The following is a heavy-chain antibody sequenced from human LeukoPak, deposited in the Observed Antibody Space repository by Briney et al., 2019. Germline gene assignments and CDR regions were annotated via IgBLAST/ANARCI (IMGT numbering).Heavy chain of an antibody. CDR3: ARGPRIAAAGTRGLYYGMDV. V-gene: IGHV4-34*01. Sequence: SETLSLTCAVYGGSFSGYYWSWIRQPPGKGLEWIGEINHSGSTNYNPSLKSRVTISVDTSKNQFSLKLSSVTAADTAVYYCARGPRIAAAGTRGLYYGMDVWGQGTTVTVSS. J-gene: IGHJ6*02. CDR1: GGSFSGYY. CDR2: INHSGST. D-gene: IGHD6-13*01.